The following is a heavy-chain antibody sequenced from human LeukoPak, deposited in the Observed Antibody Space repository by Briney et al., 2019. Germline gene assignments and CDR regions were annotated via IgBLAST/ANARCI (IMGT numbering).Heavy chain of an antibody. D-gene: IGHD3-10*01. J-gene: IGHJ3*02. V-gene: IGHV4-4*02. CDR3: AKSNGYGLVDI. CDR1: GGSISSSNW. CDR2: SYHSGST. Sequence: PSGTLSLTCAVSGGSISSSNWWSWVRQPPGRGLEWIGESYHSGSTNYNPSLKSRVTIPVDKFKNQFYLNLSSVTAADTDVYYCAKSNGYGLVDIWGQGTMVTVSS.